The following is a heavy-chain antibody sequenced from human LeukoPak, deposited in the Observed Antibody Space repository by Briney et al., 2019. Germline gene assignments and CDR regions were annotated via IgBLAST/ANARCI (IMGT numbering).Heavy chain of an antibody. CDR1: GFTFSSYW. J-gene: IGHJ3*02. V-gene: IGHV3-20*01. D-gene: IGHD4-17*01. CDR2: INWNGGST. Sequence: PGGSLRLSCAASGFTFSSYWMSWVRQAPGKGLEWVSGINWNGGSTGYADSVKGRFTISRDNAKNSLYLQMNSLRAEDTALYHCARGAWDYGDYGGAFDIWGQGTMVTVSS. CDR3: ARGAWDYGDYGGAFDI.